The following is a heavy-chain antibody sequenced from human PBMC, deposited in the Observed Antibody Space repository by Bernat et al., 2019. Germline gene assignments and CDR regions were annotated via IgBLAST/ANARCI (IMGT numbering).Heavy chain of an antibody. D-gene: IGHD1-26*01. Sequence: QLQLQESGPGLVRPSETLSLTCTVSGGSISSRSYYWGWIRQPPGKGLEWIGTIYYSGSTYYNPSLKIRVTISVDTSKNQFSLKLSSVTAADTAVYSCARVVGANYFDYWGQGTLVTVSS. V-gene: IGHV4-39*01. J-gene: IGHJ4*02. CDR3: ARVVGANYFDY. CDR2: IYYSGST. CDR1: GGSISSRSYY.